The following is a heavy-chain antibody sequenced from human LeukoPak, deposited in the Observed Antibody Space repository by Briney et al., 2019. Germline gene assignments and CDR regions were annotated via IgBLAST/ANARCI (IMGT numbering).Heavy chain of an antibody. CDR3: ARRAGEYSHPYDY. CDR1: GLTFSSYW. D-gene: IGHD4-17*01. J-gene: IGHJ4*02. Sequence: GGSLRLSCAASGLTFSSYWMSWVRQAPGKGLEWVSFIYSGGNTHYSDSVKGRFTISRDNSKNTLYLQMNSLRAEDTAVYYCARRAGEYSHPYDYWGQGTLVTVSS. CDR2: IYSGGNT. V-gene: IGHV3-53*01.